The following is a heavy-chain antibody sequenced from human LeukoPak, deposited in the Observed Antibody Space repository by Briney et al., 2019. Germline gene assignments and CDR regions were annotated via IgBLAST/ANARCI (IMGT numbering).Heavy chain of an antibody. Sequence: PGGSLRLSCAASGFTFSSYAMNWVRQAPGKGLEWVSTISGSGGSTYYADSVKGRFTISRDNSKNTLYLQMNSLRAEDTAVYYCAKDKEQPWEAYFDYWGQGILVTVSS. CDR3: AKDKEQPWEAYFDY. CDR2: ISGSGGST. D-gene: IGHD1-26*01. V-gene: IGHV3-23*01. J-gene: IGHJ4*02. CDR1: GFTFSSYA.